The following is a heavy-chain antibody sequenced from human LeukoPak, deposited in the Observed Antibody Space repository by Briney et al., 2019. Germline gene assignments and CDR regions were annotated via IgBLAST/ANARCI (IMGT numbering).Heavy chain of an antibody. CDR3: ARVMVRGVHNYFDY. D-gene: IGHD3-10*01. CDR2: ISYDGSNK. Sequence: PGRSLRLSCAASGFTFSSYAMHWVRQAPGKGLEWVAVISYDGSNKYYADSVKGRFTISRDNSKNTLYLQMNSLRAEDTAVYYCARVMVRGVHNYFDYWGQGTLVTVSS. J-gene: IGHJ4*02. CDR1: GFTFSSYA. V-gene: IGHV3-30-3*01.